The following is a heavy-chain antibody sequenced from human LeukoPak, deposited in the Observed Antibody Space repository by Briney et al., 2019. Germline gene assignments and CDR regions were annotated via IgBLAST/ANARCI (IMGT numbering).Heavy chain of an antibody. D-gene: IGHD6-19*01. CDR1: GYTFPSYD. CDR2: MIPNSGNT. Sequence: SVKVSCKASGYTFPSYDFNWLRQATGQGLDWMGWMIPNSGNTGYAQKFQGRVTMTRNTSISTAYMELSSRRSEDTAVYYCARRRSGCYEYNWFDPWGQGTLVTVSS. J-gene: IGHJ5*02. V-gene: IGHV1-8*01. CDR3: ARRRSGCYEYNWFDP.